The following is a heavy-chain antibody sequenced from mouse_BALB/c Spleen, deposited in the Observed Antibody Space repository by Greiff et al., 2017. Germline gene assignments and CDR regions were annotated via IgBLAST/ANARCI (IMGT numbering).Heavy chain of an antibody. D-gene: IGHD1-1*01. CDR3: AREVTTVVGHFDY. CDR1: GYSITSDYA. Sequence: VQLKESGPGLVKPSQSLSLTCTVTGYSITSDYAWNWIRQFPGNKLEWMGYISYSGSTSYNPSLKSRIAITRNTSKNQFFLQLNSVTTEDTATYYCAREVTTVVGHFDYWGQGTTLTVSS. J-gene: IGHJ2*01. V-gene: IGHV3-2*02. CDR2: ISYSGST.